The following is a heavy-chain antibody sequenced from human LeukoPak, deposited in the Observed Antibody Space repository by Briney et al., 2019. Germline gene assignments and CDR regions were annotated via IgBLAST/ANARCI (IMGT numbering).Heavy chain of an antibody. CDR2: IYPRGST. CDR1: GGSISSGSYS. D-gene: IGHD3-3*01. V-gene: IGHV4-30-2*01. J-gene: IGHJ4*02. Sequence: PSQTLSLTCAVSGGSISSGSYSWSWIRQPPGKGLEWIGYIYPRGSTYYNPSLKSRVILSLDKSANQFSLNLSSVTAADTAVYYCARVSYFWSGYYGDYWGQGTLVTVSS. CDR3: ARVSYFWSGYYGDY.